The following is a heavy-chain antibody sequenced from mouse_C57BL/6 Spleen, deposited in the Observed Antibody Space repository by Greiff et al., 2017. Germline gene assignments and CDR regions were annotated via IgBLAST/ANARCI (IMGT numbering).Heavy chain of an antibody. J-gene: IGHJ3*01. CDR1: GYTFTSYW. Sequence: QVQLQQPGAELVRPGSSVKLSCKASGYTFTSYWMDWVKQRPGQGLEWIGNIYPSDSETHYNQKFKDKATLTVDKSSSTAYMQLSSLTSEDSAVYYCARWDYGSKFAYWVQGTLVTVSA. CDR3: ARWDYGSKFAY. D-gene: IGHD1-1*01. CDR2: IYPSDSET. V-gene: IGHV1-61*01.